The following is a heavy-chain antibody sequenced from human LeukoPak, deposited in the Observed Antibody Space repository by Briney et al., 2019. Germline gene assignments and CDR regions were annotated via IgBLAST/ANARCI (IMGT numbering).Heavy chain of an antibody. Sequence: PGGCLSPSCTASGFTFSGYIMNWVRQAPGKGMEWDSSISSSSSYIYYADSVKGRFTISRDNAKNSLYLQLNSLRAEDTAVYYCARYAEYSSSWYFDYSGQGTLVTASS. D-gene: IGHD6-13*01. CDR1: GFTFSGYI. J-gene: IGHJ4*02. V-gene: IGHV3-21*01. CDR2: ISSSSSYI. CDR3: ARYAEYSSSWYFDY.